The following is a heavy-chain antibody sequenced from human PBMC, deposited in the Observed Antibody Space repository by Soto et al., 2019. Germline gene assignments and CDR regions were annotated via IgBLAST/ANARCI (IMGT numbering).Heavy chain of an antibody. V-gene: IGHV4-31*03. CDR3: ARDLGIAVAGTEGGFDY. CDR1: GGSISSGGYS. Sequence: SETLSLTCTVSGGSISSGGYSWSWIRQHPGKGLEWIGYIYYSGSTYYNPSLKSRVTISVDTSKNQFSLKLSSVTAADTAVYYCARDLGIAVAGTEGGFDYWGQGTLVTVSS. D-gene: IGHD6-19*01. J-gene: IGHJ4*02. CDR2: IYYSGST.